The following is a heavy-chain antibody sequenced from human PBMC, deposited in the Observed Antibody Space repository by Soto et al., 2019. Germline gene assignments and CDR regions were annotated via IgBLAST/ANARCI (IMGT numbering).Heavy chain of an antibody. J-gene: IGHJ4*02. CDR3: ARRGLRFPDADY. CDR1: GGSISSGGYY. V-gene: IGHV4-31*03. CDR2: IYYSGST. Sequence: PSETLSLTCTVSGGSISSGGYYWSWIRQHPGKGLEWIGYIYYSGSTYYNPSLKSRVTISVDTSKNQFSLKLSSVTAADTAVYYCARRGLRFPDADYWGQGTLVTVSS. D-gene: IGHD3-3*01.